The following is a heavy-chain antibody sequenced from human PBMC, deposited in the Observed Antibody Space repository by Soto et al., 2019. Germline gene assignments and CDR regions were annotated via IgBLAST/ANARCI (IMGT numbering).Heavy chain of an antibody. CDR1: GGSISSSSYY. Sequence: SETLSLTCTVSGGSISSSSYYWGWIRQPPGKGLEWIGSIYYSGSTYYNPSLKSRVTISVDTSKNQFSLKLSSVTAADTAVYYCARHVGITMVRGVIDSWGQGTLVTVSS. D-gene: IGHD3-10*01. J-gene: IGHJ5*01. CDR3: ARHVGITMVRGVIDS. V-gene: IGHV4-39*01. CDR2: IYYSGST.